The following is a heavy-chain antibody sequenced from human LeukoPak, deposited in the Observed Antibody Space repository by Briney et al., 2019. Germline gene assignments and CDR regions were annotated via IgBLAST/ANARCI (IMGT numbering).Heavy chain of an antibody. CDR3: ARKYSNAWSFDY. CDR2: IYSDGST. J-gene: IGHJ4*02. CDR1: GFTVSENY. V-gene: IGHV3-53*01. Sequence: GGSPRLSCAASGFTVSENYMSWVRQAPGKGLEWVSVIYSDGSTKYADSVKGRFTISRDNSKNTLYFEMNSLRAEDTAVYYCARKYSNAWSFDYWGQGTLVTVSS. D-gene: IGHD6-6*01.